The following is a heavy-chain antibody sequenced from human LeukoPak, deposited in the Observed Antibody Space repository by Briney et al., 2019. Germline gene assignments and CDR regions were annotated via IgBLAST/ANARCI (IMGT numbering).Heavy chain of an antibody. J-gene: IGHJ4*02. CDR1: GGSISSSSYY. Sequence: SETLSLTCTVSGGSISSSSYYWGWIRQPPGKGLEWIGSIYYSGSTYYNPSLKSRVTISVATSKNQFSLKLSSVTAADTAVYYSARDSSSWYVPVYWGQGTLVTVSS. CDR3: ARDSSSWYVPVY. CDR2: IYYSGST. D-gene: IGHD6-13*01. V-gene: IGHV4-39*07.